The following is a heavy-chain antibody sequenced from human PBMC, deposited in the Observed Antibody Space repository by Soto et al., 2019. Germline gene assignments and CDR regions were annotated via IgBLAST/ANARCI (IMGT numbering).Heavy chain of an antibody. CDR3: ARGASCTSTSCYDYFHYGMDV. D-gene: IGHD2-2*01. CDR1: GYTFTRHG. CDR2: ISTYNGNT. J-gene: IGHJ6*02. V-gene: IGHV1-18*01. Sequence: QVQLVQSGAEVKKPGASVKVSCKASGYTFTRHGITWVRQAPGQGLEWMGWISTYNGNTNYAQKLQGRVTLTTDTSTSTAYMELRSLRSDDAAVYYCARGASCTSTSCYDYFHYGMDVWGQGTTVTVSS.